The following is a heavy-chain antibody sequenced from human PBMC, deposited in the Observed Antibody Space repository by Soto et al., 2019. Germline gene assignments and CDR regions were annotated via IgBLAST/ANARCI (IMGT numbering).Heavy chain of an antibody. CDR2: ISAYNGNT. CDR3: ASVLICKWFDP. D-gene: IGHD3-10*02. Sequence: QVQMVQSGAEVKKPGASVKVYCKASGYTFTSYGIRWVRHDPGQWLEWMGWISAYNGNTNYEQKLQGRVTMTTDTSTSTADMELRSLRADDTYVDDCASVLICKWFDPWGQGTVVTVSS. V-gene: IGHV1-18*01. J-gene: IGHJ5*02. CDR1: GYTFTSYG.